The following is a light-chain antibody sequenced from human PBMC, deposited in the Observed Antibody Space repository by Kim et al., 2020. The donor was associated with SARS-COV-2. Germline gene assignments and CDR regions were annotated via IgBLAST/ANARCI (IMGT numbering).Light chain of an antibody. CDR3: QSYDSSLSGWV. CDR2: GNN. CDR1: SSNIGAGYD. V-gene: IGLV1-40*01. J-gene: IGLJ3*02. Sequence: QSVLTQPPSVSGAPGQRVTISCTGSSSNIGAGYDVHWYQQLPGTAPKLLIYGNNNRPSGVPDRISGSKSGTSASLAITGLQAEDEADYYCQSYDSSLSGWVFGGGTQLTVL.